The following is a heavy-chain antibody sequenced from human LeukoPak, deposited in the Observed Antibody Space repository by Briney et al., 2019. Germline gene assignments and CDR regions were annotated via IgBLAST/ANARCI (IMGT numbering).Heavy chain of an antibody. CDR1: GFTFSSYS. V-gene: IGHV3-21*01. CDR3: ARDLKAGAVAGTASFG. CDR2: ISSSSSYI. J-gene: IGHJ4*02. D-gene: IGHD6-19*01. Sequence: PGGSLRLSCAASGFTFSSYSMNWVRQAPGKGLEWVSSISSSSSYIYYADSVKGRFTISRDNAKNSLYLQMNSLRAEDTAVYYCARDLKAGAVAGTASFGWGQGTLVTVSS.